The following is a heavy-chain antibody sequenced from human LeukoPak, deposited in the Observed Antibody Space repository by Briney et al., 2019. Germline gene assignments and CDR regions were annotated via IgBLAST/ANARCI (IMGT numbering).Heavy chain of an antibody. J-gene: IGHJ4*02. CDR1: GFTFSSYG. Sequence: PGGSLRLSCAASGFTFSSYGMHWVRQAPGKGLEWVAVISYDGSNKYYADSVKGRFTISRDNSKNTLYLQMNSLRAEDTAVYYCAKPFYADDSSGYYYGSGSYYFDYWGQGTLVTVSS. CDR2: ISYDGSNK. V-gene: IGHV3-30*18. CDR3: AKPFYADDSSGYYYGSGSYYFDY. D-gene: IGHD3-22*01.